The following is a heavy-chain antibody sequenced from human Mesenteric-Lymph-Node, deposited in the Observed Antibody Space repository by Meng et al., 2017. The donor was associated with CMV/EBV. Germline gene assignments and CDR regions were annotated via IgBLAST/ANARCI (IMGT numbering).Heavy chain of an antibody. Sequence: ASVKVSCKASGYTFTSHGIAWVRQAPGQGLEWMGWISTYSGYSHSAQKFKGRVTMTTDTSTSTAYMELRSLGSEDTAVYYCARGLTMKRYFDYWGQGTLVTVSS. D-gene: IGHD4/OR15-4a*01. CDR1: GYTFTSHG. J-gene: IGHJ4*02. V-gene: IGHV1-18*01. CDR3: ARGLTMKRYFDY. CDR2: ISTYSGYS.